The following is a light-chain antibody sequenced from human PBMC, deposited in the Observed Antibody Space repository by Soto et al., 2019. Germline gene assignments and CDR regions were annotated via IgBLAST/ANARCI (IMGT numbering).Light chain of an antibody. V-gene: IGLV2-14*03. Sequence: QSVLTQPASVSGSPGQSITISCTGTSSDIGGYNYVSWYQRHPGKAPKLMISSVNIRPSGVSNRFSGSKSGNTASLTISGLQAEDEADYYCSSYTSNHTPWVFGGGTKLTVL. CDR1: SSDIGGYNY. CDR3: SSYTSNHTPWV. J-gene: IGLJ3*02. CDR2: SVN.